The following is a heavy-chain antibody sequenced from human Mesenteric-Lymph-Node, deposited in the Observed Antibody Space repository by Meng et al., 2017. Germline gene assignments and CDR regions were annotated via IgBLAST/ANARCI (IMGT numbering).Heavy chain of an antibody. J-gene: IGHJ5*02. Sequence: GESLKISCAASGFTFSNYEMNWVRQAPGKGLEWISYISGGGRTVYYAGSVKGRFTISRDNAKNSLYLQMNSLRAEDTAVYYCARGTERVTGAGTSWFDPWGQGILVTVSS. V-gene: IGHV3-48*03. D-gene: IGHD6-13*01. CDR2: ISGGGRTV. CDR3: ARGTERVTGAGTSWFDP. CDR1: GFTFSNYE.